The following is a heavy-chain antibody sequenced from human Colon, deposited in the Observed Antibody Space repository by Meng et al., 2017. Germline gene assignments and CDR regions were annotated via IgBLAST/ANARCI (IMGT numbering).Heavy chain of an antibody. D-gene: IGHD3-10*01. Sequence: QVQLVQSGAEVKLPGSSGKVPCKDSGGTSNSVTISWVRQAPGQGLEWMGWITSHNGNTNYAERLQGRVTMTTDTSTSTAYMELNNLKSDDTAMYYCARGVQTLDYWGQGTLVTVSS. CDR3: ARGVQTLDY. CDR1: GGTSNSVT. J-gene: IGHJ4*02. CDR2: ITSHNGNT. V-gene: IGHV1-18*01.